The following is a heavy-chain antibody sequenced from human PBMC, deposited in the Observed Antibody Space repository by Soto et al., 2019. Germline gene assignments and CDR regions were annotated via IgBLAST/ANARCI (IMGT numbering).Heavy chain of an antibody. Sequence: PGGSLRLSCAASGFTFSDYYMSWIRQAPGKGLEWVSYISTSGTSKYYADSVKGRFTISRDNAKNSLYLQMNSLRAEDTAVYYCARRKNVLRGVMRTIDYWGQGTLVTVSS. CDR3: ARRKNVLRGVMRTIDY. D-gene: IGHD3-10*01. J-gene: IGHJ4*02. CDR1: GFTFSDYY. V-gene: IGHV3-11*01. CDR2: ISTSGTSK.